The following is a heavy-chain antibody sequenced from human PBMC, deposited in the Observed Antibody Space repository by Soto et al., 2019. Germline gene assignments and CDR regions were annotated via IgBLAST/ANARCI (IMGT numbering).Heavy chain of an antibody. D-gene: IGHD2-15*01. CDR3: AKASGGPGNYGMDV. Sequence: HPGGSLRLSCAASGFTFSSYSMNWGRQAPGKGLEWVSYISSSSSTIYYADSVKGRFTISRDNAKNSLYLQMNSLRDEDTAVYYCAKASGGPGNYGMDVWGQGTPVTVSS. CDR1: GFTFSSYS. J-gene: IGHJ6*02. V-gene: IGHV3-48*02. CDR2: ISSSSSTI.